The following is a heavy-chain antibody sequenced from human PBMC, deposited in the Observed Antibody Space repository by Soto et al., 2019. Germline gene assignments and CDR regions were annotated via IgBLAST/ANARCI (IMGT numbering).Heavy chain of an antibody. CDR3: ARLTSYYDILTGYYFRQNWFDP. V-gene: IGHV5-51*01. J-gene: IGHJ5*02. CDR2: IYPGDSDT. D-gene: IGHD3-9*01. Sequence: PGESLKISCKGSGYSFTSYWIGWVRQMPGKGLEWMGIIYPGDSDTRYSPSFQGQVTISADKSISTAYLQWSSLKASDTAMYYCARLTSYYDILTGYYFRQNWFDPWGQGTLVTVSS. CDR1: GYSFTSYW.